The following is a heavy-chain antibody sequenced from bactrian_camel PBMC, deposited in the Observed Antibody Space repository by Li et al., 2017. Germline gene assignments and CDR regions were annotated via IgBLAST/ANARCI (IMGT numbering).Heavy chain of an antibody. Sequence: HVQLVESGGGLVQAGGSLRLSCAASGFTSDDFDDYAMGWFRQAPGKQREGVAAIDSDGTTNYADSVKGRFTISRDNAKNTLYLQMSDLKPEDTAMYYCAASFQLPCLGSDERAYDYWGQGTQVTVS. J-gene: IGHJ4*01. CDR3: AASFQLPCLGSDERAYDY. V-gene: IGHV3S63*01. CDR2: IDSDGTT. CDR1: GFTSDDFDDYA. D-gene: IGHD1*01.